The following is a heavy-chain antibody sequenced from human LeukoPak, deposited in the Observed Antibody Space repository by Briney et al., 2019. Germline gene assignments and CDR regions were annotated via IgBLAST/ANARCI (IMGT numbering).Heavy chain of an antibody. CDR2: IYYSGST. J-gene: IGHJ4*02. CDR1: GGSISSYY. Sequence: SETLSLTCTVSGGSISSYYWSWIRQPPGKGLEWIGYIYYSGSTNYNPSLKSRVTISVDTSKNQSSLKLHSVTAADTAVYYCASLRYGSGSQGALDYGTDYWGQGSLVTVSS. V-gene: IGHV4-59*01. D-gene: IGHD3-10*01. CDR3: ASLRYGSGSQGALDYGTDY.